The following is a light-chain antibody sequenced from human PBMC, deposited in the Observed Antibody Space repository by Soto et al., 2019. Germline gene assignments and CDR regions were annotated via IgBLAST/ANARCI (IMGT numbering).Light chain of an antibody. Sequence: IVMTQSPATLSVSPGDRATLSCRASLSVVTNMAWYQQRPGQAPRLLIYGAFIRAPGVPARFSGSGSGTEFTLTINSLQSEDFAIYYCDQYNVGLRTFGRGTKVDIK. CDR3: DQYNVGLRT. CDR1: LSVVTN. CDR2: GAF. J-gene: IGKJ1*01. V-gene: IGKV3-15*01.